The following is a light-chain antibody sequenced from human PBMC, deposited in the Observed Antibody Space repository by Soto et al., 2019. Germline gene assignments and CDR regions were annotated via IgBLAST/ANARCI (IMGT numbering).Light chain of an antibody. CDR2: DAS. CDR3: QHYPSFPHT. V-gene: IGKV1-5*01. Sequence: DIQMTQSPSTLSASVGDRVTITCRASQSISNWLAWYQQKQGKAPKLLIYDASKLESGVPSRFSGSGSGTEFTLPISSLQPHDFASYYCQHYPSFPHTFGQGAKLEIK. CDR1: QSISNW. J-gene: IGKJ2*01.